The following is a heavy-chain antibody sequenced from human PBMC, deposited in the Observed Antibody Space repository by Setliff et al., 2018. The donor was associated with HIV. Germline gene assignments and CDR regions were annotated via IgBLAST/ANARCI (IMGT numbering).Heavy chain of an antibody. J-gene: IGHJ4*02. D-gene: IGHD3-10*01. CDR1: GGSISSSDYY. CDR2: IYYTGRS. CDR3: GRENPGDY. Sequence: PSETLSLTCTVSGGSISSSDYYWSWIRQPPGKGLEWIGSIYYTGRSFHNPSLKSRITISVDTSKNQFSLKLSSVTAADTAVYYCGRENPGDYWGQGTLVTVSS. V-gene: IGHV4-39*01.